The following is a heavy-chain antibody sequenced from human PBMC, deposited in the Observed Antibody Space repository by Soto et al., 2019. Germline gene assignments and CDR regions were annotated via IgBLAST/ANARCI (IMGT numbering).Heavy chain of an antibody. CDR1: GYTFTSYG. J-gene: IGHJ6*03. CDR2: ISAYNGNT. CDR3: ARDFLLGYPPYYYYMGV. D-gene: IGHD5-12*01. V-gene: IGHV1-18*01. Sequence: ASVKVSCKASGYTFTSYGISWVRQAPGQGLEWMGWISAYNGNTNYAQKLQGRVTMTTDTSTSTAYMELRSLRSDDTAVYYCARDFLLGYPPYYYYMGVWGKGTTVTVSS.